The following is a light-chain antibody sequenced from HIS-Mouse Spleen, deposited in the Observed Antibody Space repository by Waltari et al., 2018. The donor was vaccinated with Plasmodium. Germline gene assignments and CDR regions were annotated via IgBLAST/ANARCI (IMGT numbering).Light chain of an antibody. CDR3: QSADSSGTPNWV. CDR2: KDS. Sequence: SYELPQPPSVSVSPGQTARITCSGDALPKQYAYWYQQKPGQAPVLVIYKDSERPSGIPGRFPCSSSGTTVTLTISGVQAEDEADYYCQSADSSGTPNWVFGGGTKLTVL. V-gene: IGLV3-25*03. CDR1: ALPKQY. J-gene: IGLJ3*02.